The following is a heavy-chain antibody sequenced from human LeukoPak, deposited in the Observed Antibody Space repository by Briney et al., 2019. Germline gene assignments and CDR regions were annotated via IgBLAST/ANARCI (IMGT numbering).Heavy chain of an antibody. Sequence: GASVKVSCKTSGYTFTGYYMFWVRQAPGQGLEWMAWINPNSGGTNYAQRFQGRVTLTRDTSIATAYMELSSLKSDDTAVYYCARSKGGSYLSDLLDYWGQGTLVTVSS. V-gene: IGHV1-2*02. CDR3: ARSKGGSYLSDLLDY. CDR2: INPNSGGT. CDR1: GYTFTGYY. J-gene: IGHJ4*02. D-gene: IGHD1-26*01.